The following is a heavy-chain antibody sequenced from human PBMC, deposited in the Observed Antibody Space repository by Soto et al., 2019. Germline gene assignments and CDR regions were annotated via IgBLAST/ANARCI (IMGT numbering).Heavy chain of an antibody. Sequence: EVQLVESGGGLVKPGGSLRLSCAASGFTFNTYDMDWVRQAPGKGLEWVSSITTSSAYIYYADSLKGRITISRVNAKNSLFLQMNSLRAEDTAVYYCVRSGTARLLRHSWFDTWGQGTLVTVSS. J-gene: IGHJ5*02. D-gene: IGHD2-21*01. CDR1: GFTFNTYD. CDR2: ITTSSAYI. V-gene: IGHV3-21*01. CDR3: VRSGTARLLRHSWFDT.